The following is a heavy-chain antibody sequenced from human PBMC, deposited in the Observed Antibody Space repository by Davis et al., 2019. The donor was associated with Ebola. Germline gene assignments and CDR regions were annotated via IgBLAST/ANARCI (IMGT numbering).Heavy chain of an antibody. J-gene: IGHJ6*02. V-gene: IGHV5-51*01. CDR2: IYPGDSDT. Sequence: GESLKISCKGSGYSFTSYWIGWVRQMPGKGLEWMGIIYPGDSDTRYSPSFQGQVTISADKSISTAYLQWSSLKASDTAMYYCARQVYYDYVWGSYRYPVMDVWGQGTTVTVSS. CDR3: ARQVYYDYVWGSYRYPVMDV. CDR1: GYSFTSYW. D-gene: IGHD3-16*02.